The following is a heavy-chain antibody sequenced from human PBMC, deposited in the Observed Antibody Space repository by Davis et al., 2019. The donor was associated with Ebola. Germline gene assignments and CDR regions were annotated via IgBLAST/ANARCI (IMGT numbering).Heavy chain of an antibody. CDR3: AKGLGASDWYAFDY. CDR1: GFTFSGYG. Sequence: GESLKISCAASGFTFSGYGMHWVRQAPGKGLEWVAVISKDGSSKYYADPVKGRFTISRDNSKNTLYLQMNSLRADDTAVYYCAKGLGASDWYAFDYWGQRALATVSS. V-gene: IGHV3-30*18. D-gene: IGHD6-19*01. CDR2: ISKDGSSK. J-gene: IGHJ4*02.